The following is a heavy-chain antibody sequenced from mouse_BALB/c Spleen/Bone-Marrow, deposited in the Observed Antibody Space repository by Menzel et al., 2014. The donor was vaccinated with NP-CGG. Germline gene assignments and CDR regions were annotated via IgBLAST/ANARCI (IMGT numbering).Heavy chain of an antibody. CDR3: ARGPWFTY. V-gene: IGHV1-77*01. Sequence: VKLAESRPELVKPGASVKMSCKASGYIFTDYVINWVKQRGGQGLEWIGEIYPESGSTYYNEKFKGKATLTADKSSNSVYMQLSSLTSEDSAVYFCARGPWFTYWGQVTLVTVSA. CDR1: GYIFTDYV. CDR2: IYPESGST. J-gene: IGHJ3*01.